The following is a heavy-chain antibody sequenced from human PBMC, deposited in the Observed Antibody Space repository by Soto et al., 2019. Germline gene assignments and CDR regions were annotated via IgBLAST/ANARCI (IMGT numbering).Heavy chain of an antibody. V-gene: IGHV4-34*01. CDR2: INHSGST. Sequence: SETLSLTCAVYGGSFSGYYWSWIRQPPGKGLEWIGEINHSGSTNYNPSLKSRVTISVDTSKNQFSLKLSSVTAADTAVYYCARGSLGYSSSWYAYGKSGYYYMDVWGKGTTVTVSS. J-gene: IGHJ6*03. CDR3: ARGSLGYSSSWYAYGKSGYYYMDV. D-gene: IGHD6-13*01. CDR1: GGSFSGYY.